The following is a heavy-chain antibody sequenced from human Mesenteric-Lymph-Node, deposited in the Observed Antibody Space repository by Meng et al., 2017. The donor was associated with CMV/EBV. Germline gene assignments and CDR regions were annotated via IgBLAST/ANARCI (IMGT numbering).Heavy chain of an antibody. CDR1: GGSINGYY. V-gene: IGHV4-59*12. CDR3: ARAPYYDNSGHYSNDAYDV. Sequence: GSLRLSCTVSGGSINGYYWSWIRQPPGKGLEWIGYLYSSGSTNSNPSLKSRVTISADTSKNQVSLKLTSVTAADTALYYCARAPYYDNSGHYSNDAYDVWGQGTMVTVSS. CDR2: LYSSGST. D-gene: IGHD3-22*01. J-gene: IGHJ3*01.